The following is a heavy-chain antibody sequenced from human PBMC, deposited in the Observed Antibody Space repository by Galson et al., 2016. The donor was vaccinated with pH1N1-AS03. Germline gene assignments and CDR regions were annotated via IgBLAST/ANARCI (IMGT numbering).Heavy chain of an antibody. CDR3: ARDSMIVDGMDV. CDR1: GGAFSGYY. V-gene: IGHV4-34*01. D-gene: IGHD3-22*01. J-gene: IGHJ6*02. Sequence: LSLTCAVHGGAFSGYYWTWIRQPPGKGLEWIGQINHSGSTQYNPSLKSRVTLSKDTSKKQIYLTVRSVTAADTAVYYCARDSMIVDGMDVWGQGTTVTVS. CDR2: INHSGST.